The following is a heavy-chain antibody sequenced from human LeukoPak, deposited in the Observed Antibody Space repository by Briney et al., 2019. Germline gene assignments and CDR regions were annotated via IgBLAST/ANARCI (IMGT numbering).Heavy chain of an antibody. CDR3: ARGGDYDSSGYYVYFQH. D-gene: IGHD3-22*01. CDR2: IYYSGST. CDR1: GGSISSSSYY. J-gene: IGHJ1*01. Sequence: SETLSLTCTVSGGSISSSSYYWGWIRQPPGKGLEWIGSIYYSGSTYYNPSLKSRVTISVDTSKNQFSLKLSSVTAADTAVYYCARGGDYDSSGYYVYFQHWGQGTLVTVSS. V-gene: IGHV4-39*01.